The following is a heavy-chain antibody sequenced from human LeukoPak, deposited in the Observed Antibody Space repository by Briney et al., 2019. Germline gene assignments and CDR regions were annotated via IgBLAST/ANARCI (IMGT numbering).Heavy chain of an antibody. D-gene: IGHD3-3*01. CDR1: GGSISSYY. CDR2: IYYSGST. CDR3: ARHVSDDFWSGYHPFDY. J-gene: IGHJ4*02. V-gene: IGHV4-59*08. Sequence: SETLSLTCTVSGGSISSYYWSWIRQPPGKGLEWIGYIYYSGSTNYNPSLKSRVTISVDTSKNQFSLKLSSVTAADTAVYYCARHVSDDFWSGYHPFDYWGQGTLVTVSS.